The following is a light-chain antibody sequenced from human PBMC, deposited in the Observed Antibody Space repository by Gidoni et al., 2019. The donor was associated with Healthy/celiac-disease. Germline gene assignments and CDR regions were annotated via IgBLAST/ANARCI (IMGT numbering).Light chain of an antibody. J-gene: IGKJ2*01. CDR3: QQYYSTHMYT. CDR2: AAS. V-gene: IGKV1-NL1*01. Sequence: DIQRTQSPSSLSASVGDRVTITCRASQGISNSLAWYQQKPGKAPKLLLYAASRLESGVPSRFSGSGSCTDYTLTISSLQPEDFATYYCQQYYSTHMYTFGQGTKLEIK. CDR1: QGISNS.